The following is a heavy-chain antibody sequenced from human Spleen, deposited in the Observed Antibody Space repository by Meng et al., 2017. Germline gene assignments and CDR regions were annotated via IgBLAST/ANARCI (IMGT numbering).Heavy chain of an antibody. V-gene: IGHV1-3*01. D-gene: IGHD3-22*01. CDR2: INAGNGNT. J-gene: IGHJ4*02. Sequence: ASVKVSCKASGYTFTSYAMHWVRQAPGQRLEWMGWINAGNGNTKYSQKFQGRVTITRDTSASTAYMELSSLRSEDTAVYYCARDSITDSSGYKWGQGTLVTVSS. CDR1: GYTFTSYA. CDR3: ARDSITDSSGYK.